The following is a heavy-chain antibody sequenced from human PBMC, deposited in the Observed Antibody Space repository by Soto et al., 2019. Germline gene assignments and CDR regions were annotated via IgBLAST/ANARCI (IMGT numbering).Heavy chain of an antibody. D-gene: IGHD2-8*01. CDR2: IYPGDSDT. CDR3: ARLRDCFNGVCYRFDY. Sequence: RGESLKISCKGSGYSFASFWIGWVRQMPGKGLEWMGIIYPGDSDTRYSPSFQGQVTISADKSISTAYLQWSGLKAADTAMYFCARLRDCFNGVCYRFDYWGQGTLVTVSS. CDR1: GYSFASFW. V-gene: IGHV5-51*01. J-gene: IGHJ4*02.